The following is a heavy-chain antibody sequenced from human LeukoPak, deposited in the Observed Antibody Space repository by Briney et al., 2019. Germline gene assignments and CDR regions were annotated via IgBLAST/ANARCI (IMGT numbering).Heavy chain of an antibody. CDR3: TRSTSCSGGSCYSSPWFDP. CDR1: GFTFSSYW. V-gene: IGHV3-74*01. J-gene: IGHJ5*02. Sequence: PGGSLRLSCAASGFTFSSYWMHWVRQAPGKGLVWVSRISSDGSSTTYADSVKGRFTISRDNAKNTLYLQMNSLRAEDTAVYYCTRSTSCSGGSCYSSPWFDPWSQGTLVTVSS. CDR2: ISSDGSST. D-gene: IGHD2-15*01.